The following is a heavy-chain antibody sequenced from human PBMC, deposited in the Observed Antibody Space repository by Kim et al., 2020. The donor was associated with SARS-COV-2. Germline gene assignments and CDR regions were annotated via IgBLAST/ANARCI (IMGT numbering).Heavy chain of an antibody. V-gene: IGHV3-64*02. Sequence: GITEYVDSVKGRFTISRDNSKNTLYLQMGSLRAEDMAVYYCARGGKKFDYWGQGTLVTVSS. CDR3: ARGGKKFDY. J-gene: IGHJ4*02. CDR2: GIT. D-gene: IGHD3-16*01.